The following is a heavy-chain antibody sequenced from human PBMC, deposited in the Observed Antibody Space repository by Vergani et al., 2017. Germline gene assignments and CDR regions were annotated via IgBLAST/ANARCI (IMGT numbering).Heavy chain of an antibody. Sequence: QITLKESGPTLVKPTQTLTLTCTFSGFSLSTSGVGVGWIRPPPGKALEWLALIYWYDDKRYSPSLKSRLTITKDTSRSQVVLTMTNMDPVYTATYYCAHTRGVDFHYYYMDVWGKGTTVTVSS. V-gene: IGHV2-5*01. J-gene: IGHJ6*03. D-gene: IGHD3/OR15-3a*01. CDR2: IYWYDDK. CDR1: GFSLSTSGVG. CDR3: AHTRGVDFHYYYMDV.